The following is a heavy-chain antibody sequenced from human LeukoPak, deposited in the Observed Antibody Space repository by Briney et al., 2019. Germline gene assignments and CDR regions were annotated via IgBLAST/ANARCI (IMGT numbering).Heavy chain of an antibody. J-gene: IGHJ6*03. CDR1: GFTFSSYA. Sequence: PGGSLRLSCAASGFTFSSYAMSWVRQAPGKGLEWVSAISGSGGSTYYPDSVKGRFTISRDNSKNTLYLQMNSLRAEDTAVYYCAKAPAAGYYYYYYMDVWGKGTTVTVSS. D-gene: IGHD6-25*01. CDR2: ISGSGGST. CDR3: AKAPAAGYYYYYYMDV. V-gene: IGHV3-23*01.